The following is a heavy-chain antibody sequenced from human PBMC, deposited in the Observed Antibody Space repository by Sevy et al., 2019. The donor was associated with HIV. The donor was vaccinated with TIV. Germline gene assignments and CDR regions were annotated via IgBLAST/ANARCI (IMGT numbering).Heavy chain of an antibody. Sequence: SETLSLTCAVSGYSISSGYYWGWIRQPPGKGLVWIGSIYHSGSTYYNPSLKSRVTISVDTSKNQFSLKLSSVTAADTAVYYCARQRGIAAAGTVLDYWGQGTLVTVSS. CDR3: ARQRGIAAAGTVLDY. V-gene: IGHV4-38-2*01. J-gene: IGHJ4*02. D-gene: IGHD6-13*01. CDR2: IYHSGST. CDR1: GYSISSGYY.